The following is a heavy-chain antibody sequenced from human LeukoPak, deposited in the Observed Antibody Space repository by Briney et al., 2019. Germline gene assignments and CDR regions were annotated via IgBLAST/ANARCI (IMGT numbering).Heavy chain of an antibody. Sequence: GRSLRLSCAASRFTLSSYAMNWVRQAQGKGLEWVAVISYDGSNKYYADSVKGRFTISRDNSKNTLYLQMNSLSTEDTAVYYCASEDYSGNLNAFEIWGQGTMVVVSS. CDR3: ASEDYSGNLNAFEI. J-gene: IGHJ3*02. D-gene: IGHD4-23*01. CDR2: ISYDGSNK. V-gene: IGHV3-30-3*01. CDR1: RFTLSSYA.